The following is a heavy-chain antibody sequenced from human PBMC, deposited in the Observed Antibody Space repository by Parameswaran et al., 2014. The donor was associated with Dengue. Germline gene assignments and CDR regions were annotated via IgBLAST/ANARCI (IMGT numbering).Heavy chain of an antibody. J-gene: IGHJ2*01. CDR2: IYYSGST. V-gene: IGHV4-59*08. Sequence: PGKGLEWIGYIYYSGSTNYNPSLKSRVTISVDTSKNQFSLKLSSVTAADTAVYYCARHLSEAWYFDLWGRGTLVTVSS. CDR3: ARHLSEAWYFDL.